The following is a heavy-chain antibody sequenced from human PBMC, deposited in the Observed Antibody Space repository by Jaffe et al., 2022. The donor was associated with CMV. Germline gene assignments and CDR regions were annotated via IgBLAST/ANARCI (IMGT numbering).Heavy chain of an antibody. J-gene: IGHJ3*02. CDR3: ASPKLPAYCGGDCQGAFDI. Sequence: QLQLQESGPGLVKPSETLSLTCTVSGGSISSSSYYWGWIRQPPGKGLEWIGSIYYSGSTYYNPSLKSRVTISVDTSKNQFSLKLSSVTAADTAVYYCASPKLPAYCGGDCQGAFDIWGQGTMVTVSS. D-gene: IGHD2-21*02. CDR2: IYYSGST. CDR1: GGSISSSSYY. V-gene: IGHV4-39*01.